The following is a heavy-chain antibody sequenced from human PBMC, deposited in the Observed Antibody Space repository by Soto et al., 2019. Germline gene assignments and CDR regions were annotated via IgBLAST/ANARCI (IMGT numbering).Heavy chain of an antibody. CDR1: GFTFSSYW. CDR2: IKQDGSEK. J-gene: IGHJ6*03. Sequence: GGSLRLSCAASGFTFSSYWMSWVRQAPGKGLEWVANIKQDGSEKYYVDSVKGRFTISRDNAKNSLYLQMNSLRAEDTAVYYCARGRGVGLWTNYYYYMDVWGKGTTVTVSS. CDR3: ARGRGVGLWTNYYYYMDV. V-gene: IGHV3-7*01. D-gene: IGHD1-26*01.